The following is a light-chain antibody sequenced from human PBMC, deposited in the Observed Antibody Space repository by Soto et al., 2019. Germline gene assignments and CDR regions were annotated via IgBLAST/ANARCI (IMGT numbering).Light chain of an antibody. V-gene: IGKV3-11*01. CDR1: QSVSSY. Sequence: EIVLTQSPATLSLSPGERATLSCRASQSVSSYLAWYQHKPGQAPRLLIYDASNRATGIPARFSGSGSGTDFTLTISSLEPEDFALYYCPQRSNWPITFGQGTRLEIK. J-gene: IGKJ5*01. CDR2: DAS. CDR3: PQRSNWPIT.